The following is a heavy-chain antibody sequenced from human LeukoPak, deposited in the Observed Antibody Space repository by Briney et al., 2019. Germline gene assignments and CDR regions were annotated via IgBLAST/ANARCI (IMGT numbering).Heavy chain of an antibody. Sequence: SETLSLTCAVSGYSISSGDYWGWIRQPPGKGLDWIGSISHSGSTYYNPSLRSRVTISIDTSKNQFSLRLNSVTATDTAVYYCARVGRYSYGNYYFNYWGQGTLVTVSS. J-gene: IGHJ4*02. CDR3: ARVGRYSYGNYYFNY. CDR1: GYSISSGDY. D-gene: IGHD5-18*01. V-gene: IGHV4-38-2*01. CDR2: ISHSGST.